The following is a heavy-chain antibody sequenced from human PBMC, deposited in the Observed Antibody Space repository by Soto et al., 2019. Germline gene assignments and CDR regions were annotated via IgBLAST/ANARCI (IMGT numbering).Heavy chain of an antibody. V-gene: IGHV5-51*01. CDR3: ARHLSVSRIAASLI. D-gene: IGHD6-13*01. J-gene: IGHJ3*02. CDR2: IYPGDSNT. Sequence: PGESLKLSCKGSGYSFTSYWIGWVRQMPGKGLEWMGIIYPGDSNTRYSPSLQGQVTFSADKSISTAYLQLSSLKASDTAMYYCARHLSVSRIAASLIWGQGTMVTVSS. CDR1: GYSFTSYW.